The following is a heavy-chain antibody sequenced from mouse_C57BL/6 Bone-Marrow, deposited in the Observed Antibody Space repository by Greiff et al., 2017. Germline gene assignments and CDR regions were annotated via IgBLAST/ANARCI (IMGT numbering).Heavy chain of an antibody. CDR3: ARGEYYSDY. CDR2: IYPRDGST. J-gene: IGHJ2*01. D-gene: IGHD2-10*02. Sequence: VKLLESGPELVKPGASVKISCKASGYAFSSSWMNWVKQRPEQGLEWIGYIYPRDGSTKYNEKFKGKATLTADKSSSTAYMQLNSLTSEDSAVYFCARGEYYSDYWGQGTTLTVSS. V-gene: IGHV1-82*01. CDR1: GYAFSSSW.